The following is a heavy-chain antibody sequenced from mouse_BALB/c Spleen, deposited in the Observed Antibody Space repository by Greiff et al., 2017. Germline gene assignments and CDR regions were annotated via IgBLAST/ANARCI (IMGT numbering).Heavy chain of an antibody. CDR1: GYTFTSYW. V-gene: IGHV1-74*01. CDR2: IGPSNSAT. CDR3: ANQLGRSYAMDY. J-gene: IGHJ4*01. D-gene: IGHD4-1*02. Sequence: QVHVKQSGPDLVRPGASVKMSCKASGYTFTSYWMHWVNQRPGQGLEWIGMIGPSNSATSLNQKFKEMATCNDDKSSNTAYMLLSSLTAEDSAVYCCANQLGRSYAMDYWGQGTSVTVSS.